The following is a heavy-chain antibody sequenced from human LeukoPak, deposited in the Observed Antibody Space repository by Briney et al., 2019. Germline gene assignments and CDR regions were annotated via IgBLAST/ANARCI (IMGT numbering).Heavy chain of an antibody. J-gene: IGHJ3*02. CDR3: AREMEITMIVVVTTPAFDI. V-gene: IGHV1-69*13. Sequence: SVKVSCKASGGTFSSYAISWVRQAPGQGLEWMGGIIPIFGTANYAQKFQGRVTITADESTSTAYIELSSLRSEDTAVYYCAREMEITMIVVVTTPAFDIWGQGTMVTVSS. CDR2: IIPIFGTA. CDR1: GGTFSSYA. D-gene: IGHD3-22*01.